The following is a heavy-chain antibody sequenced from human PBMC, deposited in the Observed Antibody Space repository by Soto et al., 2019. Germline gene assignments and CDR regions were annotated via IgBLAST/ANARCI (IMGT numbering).Heavy chain of an antibody. J-gene: IGHJ6*02. CDR1: GGTFSSYA. CDR2: IIPIFGTA. V-gene: IGHV1-69*13. Sequence: SVKVSCKASGGTFSSYAISWVRQAPGQGLEWMGGIIPIFGTANYAQKFQGRVTITADESTSTAYMELSSLRSEDTAVYYCARDSSMYSSSSVYYYSYGMDVWGQ. D-gene: IGHD6-6*01. CDR3: ARDSSMYSSSSVYYYSYGMDV.